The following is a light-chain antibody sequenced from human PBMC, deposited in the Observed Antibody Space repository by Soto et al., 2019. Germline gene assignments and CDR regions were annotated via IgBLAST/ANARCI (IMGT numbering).Light chain of an antibody. CDR2: ETS. J-gene: IGKJ4*01. Sequence: ENALTQSPATLSLAPGERATLSCRASQSLSRYLAWYQQKPGQAPRLLIHETSKRATGVSARFSGSGSGTDFTLTISSLQSEDFAVYYCQPYNNWPLTFGGGTKVEIK. CDR1: QSLSRY. V-gene: IGKV3-11*01. CDR3: QPYNNWPLT.